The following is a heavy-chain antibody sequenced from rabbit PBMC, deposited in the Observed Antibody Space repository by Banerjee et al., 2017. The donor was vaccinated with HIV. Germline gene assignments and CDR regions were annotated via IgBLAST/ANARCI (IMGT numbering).Heavy chain of an antibody. D-gene: IGHD4-1*01. V-gene: IGHV1S45*01. J-gene: IGHJ4*01. CDR1: GFDLSSYYY. CDR2: IYAGSSDNT. Sequence: QEQLVESGGGLVQPEGSLTLTCTASGFDLSSYYYMCWVRQAPGKGLEWIGCIYAGSSDNTYYASWAKGRFTISKTSSTTVTLQMTSLTAADTATYFCARDLAGVIGWNFNLWGPGTLVTVS. CDR3: ARDLAGVIGWNFNL.